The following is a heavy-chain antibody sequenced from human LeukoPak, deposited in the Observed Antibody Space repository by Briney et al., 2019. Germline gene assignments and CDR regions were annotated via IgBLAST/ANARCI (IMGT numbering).Heavy chain of an antibody. J-gene: IGHJ5*02. CDR3: ARSGSMVRGVKGFDP. CDR2: IYYSGST. CDR1: GGSISSSSYY. D-gene: IGHD3-10*01. V-gene: IGHV4-39*07. Sequence: SETLSLTCTVSGGSISSSSYYWGWIRQPPGKGLEWIGSIYYSGSTYYNPSLKSRVTISVDTSKNQFSLKLSSVTAADTAVYYCARSGSMVRGVKGFDPWGQGTLVTVSS.